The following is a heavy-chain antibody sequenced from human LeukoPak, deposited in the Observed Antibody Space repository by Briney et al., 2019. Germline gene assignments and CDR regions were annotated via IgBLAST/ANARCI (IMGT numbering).Heavy chain of an antibody. D-gene: IGHD6-19*01. J-gene: IGHJ4*02. Sequence: GESLQISCQGSGYSFTSYWIGWVRQMPGKGLEWMGIIYPGDSDTRYSPSFQGQVTISADKSISTAYLQWSSLKASDTAMYYCARRTYSSGLYYFDYWGQGTLVTVSS. CDR2: IYPGDSDT. CDR1: GYSFTSYW. CDR3: ARRTYSSGLYYFDY. V-gene: IGHV5-51*01.